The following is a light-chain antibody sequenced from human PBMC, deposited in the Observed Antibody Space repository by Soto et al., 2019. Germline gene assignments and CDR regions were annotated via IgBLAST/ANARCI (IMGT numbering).Light chain of an antibody. CDR3: SSYTSSSTL. CDR1: SRDVGGYNY. CDR2: DVS. Sequence: QSVLTQPASVSGSPGQSITISCTGTSRDVGGYNYVSWYQQHPGNAPKLMIYDVSNRPSGVSNRFSGSKSGNTASLTISGLQAEDEADYYCSSYTSSSTLFGGGTKLTVL. V-gene: IGLV2-14*01. J-gene: IGLJ2*01.